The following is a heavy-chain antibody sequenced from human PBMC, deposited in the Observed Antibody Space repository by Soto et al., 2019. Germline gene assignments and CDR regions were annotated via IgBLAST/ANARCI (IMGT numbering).Heavy chain of an antibody. CDR1: GYTFISYS. J-gene: IGHJ4*02. CDR2: ISTYNGNT. CDR3: AREGAHSTGWYDYFDQ. V-gene: IGHV1-18*04. Sequence: QVQLVQSGGEVKKPGASVNISCKATGYTFISYSITWVRQAPGQGLEWMGWISTYNGNTKYAQSLQGRVTLTRDTSTNTAFMEIRGLRSDATAIYYCAREGAHSTGWYDYFDQWGQGTLVAVSS. D-gene: IGHD6-13*01.